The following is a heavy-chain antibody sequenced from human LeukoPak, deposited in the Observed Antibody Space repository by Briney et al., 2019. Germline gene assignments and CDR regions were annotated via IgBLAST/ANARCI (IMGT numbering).Heavy chain of an antibody. J-gene: IGHJ4*02. Sequence: GGSLRISCAASGFTFSSYAMSWVRQVPGKGLEWVSVISGSGDNTYYADSVKGRFTISRDNSKNMLYLQMNSLRAEDTAVYYCAKWKYSNSGIDDYWGQGTLVTVSS. CDR1: GFTFSSYA. V-gene: IGHV3-23*01. CDR2: ISGSGDNT. D-gene: IGHD6-6*01. CDR3: AKWKYSNSGIDDY.